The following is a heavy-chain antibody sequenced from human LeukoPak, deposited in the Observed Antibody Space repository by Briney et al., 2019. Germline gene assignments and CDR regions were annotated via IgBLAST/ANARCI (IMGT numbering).Heavy chain of an antibody. V-gene: IGHV3-11*05. D-gene: IGHD6-19*01. J-gene: IGHJ4*02. CDR2: ISSSSSYT. CDR1: GFTFSDYY. Sequence: GGSLRLSCAASGFTFSDYYMSWIRQAPGKGLEWVSYISSSSSYTNYADSVKGRFTISRDNAKSSLYLQMNSLRAEDTAVYYCARGQWLVDYWGQGTLVTVSS. CDR3: ARGQWLVDY.